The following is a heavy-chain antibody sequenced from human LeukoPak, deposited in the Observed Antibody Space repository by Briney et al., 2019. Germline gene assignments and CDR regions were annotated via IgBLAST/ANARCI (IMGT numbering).Heavy chain of an antibody. CDR3: ARDVIRDTAMVAFDY. CDR1: GFNFRSYG. Sequence: PGGSLRLSCVATGFNFRSYGFHWVRQAPGKGLEWVAVIWYDGTTEHYSDSVKGRFGISRDNSKNTLYLQMNSLRAEDTAVYYCARDVIRDTAMVAFDYWDQGTLVTVSS. D-gene: IGHD5-18*01. V-gene: IGHV3-33*01. CDR2: IWYDGTTE. J-gene: IGHJ4*02.